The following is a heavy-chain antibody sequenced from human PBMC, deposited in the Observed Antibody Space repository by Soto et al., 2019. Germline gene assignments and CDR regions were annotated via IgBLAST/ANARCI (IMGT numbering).Heavy chain of an antibody. Sequence: QVQLVESGGGVVQPGRSLRLSCAASGFTFSSYGMHWVRQAPGKGLEWVALVWYDGGNKYYADSVKGRFTISRDNSKNTLYLQMNSLRDEDTAVYYCGRAAGYSGNDYVDYYGMDVWGQGTTVTVSS. J-gene: IGHJ6*02. CDR2: VWYDGGNK. CDR3: GRAAGYSGNDYVDYYGMDV. CDR1: GFTFSSYG. V-gene: IGHV3-33*01. D-gene: IGHD5-12*01.